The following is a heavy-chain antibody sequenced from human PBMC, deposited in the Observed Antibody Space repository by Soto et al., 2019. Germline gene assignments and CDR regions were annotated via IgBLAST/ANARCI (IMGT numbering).Heavy chain of an antibody. CDR1: GFTFSSYW. Sequence: PGGSLRLSCAAFGFTFSSYWMTWVRQAPGKGLEWVGNIKEDGSEKKYADSVKGRFTISRDNAKKSLYLEINSLRAEDTAIYYCARDSGTCKGTICYDAFDIWDQGTMVTVSS. D-gene: IGHD2-2*01. CDR3: ARDSGTCKGTICYDAFDI. CDR2: IKEDGSEK. V-gene: IGHV3-7*01. J-gene: IGHJ3*02.